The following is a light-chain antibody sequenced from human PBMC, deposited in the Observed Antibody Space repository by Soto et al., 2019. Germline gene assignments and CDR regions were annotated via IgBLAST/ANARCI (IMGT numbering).Light chain of an antibody. CDR1: QSVLHSSNNKNY. Sequence: DIVMTQSPDSLAVSLGERATINCKSSQSVLHSSNNKNYLAWFQQKPGQPPKLLIYWASTRESGVPCRFSGSGSGTDFTLTISSLQAEDVAVYSCQQYYSTPQTFGQGTKVEIK. CDR2: WAS. CDR3: QQYYSTPQT. J-gene: IGKJ1*01. V-gene: IGKV4-1*01.